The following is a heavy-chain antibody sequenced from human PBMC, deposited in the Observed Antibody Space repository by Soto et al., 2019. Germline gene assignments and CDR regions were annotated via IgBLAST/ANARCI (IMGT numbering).Heavy chain of an antibody. D-gene: IGHD2-2*01. J-gene: IGHJ4*02. Sequence: SETLSLTCTVSGGSISGSYWSWIRQTPGKVLEWVGYIHYSGSTNYNPSLKSRVTMSVDSAKNQFSLQLSSVTAADTAVYFCTKYRRTDAEGHSFDYWGQGALVTVPQ. CDR1: GGSISGSY. CDR3: TKYRRTDAEGHSFDY. CDR2: IHYSGST. V-gene: IGHV4-59*01.